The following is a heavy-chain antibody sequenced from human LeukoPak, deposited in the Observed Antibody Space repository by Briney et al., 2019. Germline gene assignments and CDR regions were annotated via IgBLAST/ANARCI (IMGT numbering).Heavy chain of an antibody. V-gene: IGHV4-30-2*01. J-gene: IGHJ6*03. CDR1: GDSISSGAYS. CDR2: IFHSGRT. Sequence: SETLSLTCVVSGDSISSGAYSWSWIRQPPGKGLEWIGYIFHSGRTFYNPSLKSRVTISVDNSKNQFSLRLSSVTAADTAVYYCARDTRRSYYYMDVWGKGTTVTVSS. CDR3: ARDTRRSYYYMDV. D-gene: IGHD1-14*01.